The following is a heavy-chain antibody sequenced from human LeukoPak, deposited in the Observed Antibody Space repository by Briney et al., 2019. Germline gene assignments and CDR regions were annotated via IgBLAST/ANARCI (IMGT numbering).Heavy chain of an antibody. CDR2: IKSDGGSR. CDR3: ARESSGYLDY. V-gene: IGHV3-74*01. Sequence: PGGSLRLSCAGSGFTFSTYWMPWVRQAPGKGLVWVSRIKSDGGSRNYADSVKGRFAISRDNAKNTLYLQMNSLRAEDTAVYYCARESSGYLDYWGQGTLVTVSS. J-gene: IGHJ4*02. D-gene: IGHD2-15*01. CDR1: GFTFSTYW.